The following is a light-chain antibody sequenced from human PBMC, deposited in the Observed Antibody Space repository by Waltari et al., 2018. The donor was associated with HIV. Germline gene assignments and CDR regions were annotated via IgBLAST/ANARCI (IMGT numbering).Light chain of an antibody. CDR2: DVY. V-gene: IGLV2-8*01. CDR3: SSYAGSNNRVV. Sequence: QSALTQSPSASGSPGQAVTISCTGTSSDVGAYEYVSWYRQHPGKAPKLMIYDVYKRPSGAPDRFSGSKSGTTASLTVSGLQAEDEATYYCSSYAGSNNRVVFGGGTFLTVL. CDR1: SSDVGAYEY. J-gene: IGLJ2*01.